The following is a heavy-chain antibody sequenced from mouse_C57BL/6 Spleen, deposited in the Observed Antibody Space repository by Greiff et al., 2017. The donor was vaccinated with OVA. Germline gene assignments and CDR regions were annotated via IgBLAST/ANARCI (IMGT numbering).Heavy chain of an antibody. CDR2: IDPSDSYT. Sequence: VQLQQPGAELVKPGASVKLSCKASGYTFTSYWMQWVKQRPGQGLEWIGEIDPSDSYTNYNQKFKGKATLTVDTSSSTAYMQLSSLTSEDSAVYYCARRESNYGGFAYWGQGTLVTVSA. D-gene: IGHD2-5*01. V-gene: IGHV1-50*01. CDR3: ARRESNYGGFAY. J-gene: IGHJ3*01. CDR1: GYTFTSYW.